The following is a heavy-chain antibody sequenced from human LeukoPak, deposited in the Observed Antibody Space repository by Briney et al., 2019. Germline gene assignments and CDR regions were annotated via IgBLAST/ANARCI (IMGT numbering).Heavy chain of an antibody. Sequence: SETLSLTCAVYGGSFSGYYWSWIRQPPGKGLEWIGEINHSGSTNYNPSLKSRVTISVDMSRKHFFLDLISVTAADTAVYYCARAVHYSGTSDQYTGGWYYFDFWGQGTRVTVSS. CDR1: GGSFSGYY. CDR2: INHSGST. CDR3: ARAVHYSGTSDQYTGGWYYFDF. D-gene: IGHD3-10*01. V-gene: IGHV4-34*01. J-gene: IGHJ4*02.